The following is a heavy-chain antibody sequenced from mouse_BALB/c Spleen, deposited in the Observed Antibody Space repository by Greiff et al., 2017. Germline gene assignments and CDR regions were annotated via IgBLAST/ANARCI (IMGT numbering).Heavy chain of an antibody. CDR3: ARGGLRRRYFDY. Sequence: QVQLKESGAELMKPGASVKISCKATGYTFSSYWIEWVKQRPGHGLEWIGEILPGSGSTNYNEKFKGKATFTADTSSNTAYMQLSSLTSEDSAVYYCARGGLRRRYFDYWGQGTTLTVSS. CDR2: ILPGSGST. V-gene: IGHV1-9*01. D-gene: IGHD2-2*01. J-gene: IGHJ2*01. CDR1: GYTFSSYW.